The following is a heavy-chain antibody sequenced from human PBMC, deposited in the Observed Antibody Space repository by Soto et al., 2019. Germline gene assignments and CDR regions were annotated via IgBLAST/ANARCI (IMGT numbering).Heavy chain of an antibody. D-gene: IGHD5-18*01. V-gene: IGHV3-30*18. CDR2: ISYDGSNK. J-gene: IGHJ4*02. CDR3: AKGFSYSVIDY. CDR1: GYTFSTYG. Sequence: QVQLVESGGGVVQPGRSLRLSCAASGYTFSTYGMHWVRQAPGKGLEWVAVISYDGSNKYYADSVKGRFTISRDNSKTTLYLQMSSLRAEDTAVSYCAKGFSYSVIDYWGQGTLVTVSS.